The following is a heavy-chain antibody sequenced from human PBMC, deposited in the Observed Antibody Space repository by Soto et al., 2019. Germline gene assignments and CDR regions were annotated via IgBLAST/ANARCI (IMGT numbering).Heavy chain of an antibody. J-gene: IGHJ4*02. V-gene: IGHV3-21*06. D-gene: IGHD4-17*01. CDR3: ARLVNTVTSYLDF. CDR1: GFTFSSYS. CDR2: ISSSGTSI. Sequence: GGSLRLSCAASGFTFSSYSMNRVRQAPGKGLEWVSSISSSGTSIYYADSVKGRFTISRDNSKNSLYLQMNSLRAEDTAVYFCARLVNTVTSYLDFWGQGTLVTVSS.